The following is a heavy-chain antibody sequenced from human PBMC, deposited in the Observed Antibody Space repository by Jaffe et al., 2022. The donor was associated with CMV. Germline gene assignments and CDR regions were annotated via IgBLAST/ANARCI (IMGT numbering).Heavy chain of an antibody. D-gene: IGHD5-18*01. Sequence: QLQLQESGPGLVKPSETLSLTCTVSGDSISSSSYYWGWIRQPPGRGLEWIGNINYSGSTYYNPSLKSRLTISVDTSENQFSLNLSSVTAADTAVYFCARQAPPRGYSYGYFNNWGQGTLVTVSS. V-gene: IGHV4-39*01. CDR1: GDSISSSSYY. CDR3: ARQAPPRGYSYGYFNN. CDR2: INYSGST. J-gene: IGHJ4*02.